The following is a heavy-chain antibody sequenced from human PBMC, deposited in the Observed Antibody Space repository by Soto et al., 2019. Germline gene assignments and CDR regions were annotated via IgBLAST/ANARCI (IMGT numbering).Heavy chain of an antibody. J-gene: IGHJ6*02. CDR2: IYYSGST. CDR1: GGSISSGGYY. V-gene: IGHV4-31*03. Sequence: QVQLQESGPGLVKPSQTLSLTCTVSGGSISSGGYYWSWIRQHPGKGLEWIGYIYYSGSTYYNPSLQSRLTISVDTSKNHFTLKLSSVTAADTAVYYCARDRVYCSSPSCHPGYGMDVWGQGTTVTVSS. CDR3: ARDRVYCSSPSCHPGYGMDV. D-gene: IGHD2-2*01.